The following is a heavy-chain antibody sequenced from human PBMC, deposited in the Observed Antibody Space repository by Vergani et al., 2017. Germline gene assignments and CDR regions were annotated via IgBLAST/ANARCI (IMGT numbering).Heavy chain of an antibody. CDR3: AREEYSSSWSVNAFDI. Sequence: QVQLVESGGGLVKPGGSLRLYCAASGFTFSDYYMSWIRQAPGKGLEWVSYISSSSSYTNYADSVKGRFTISRDNAKNSLYLQMNSLRAEDTAVYYCAREEYSSSWSVNAFDIWGQGTMVTVSS. V-gene: IGHV3-11*06. CDR1: GFTFSDYY. CDR2: ISSSSSYT. J-gene: IGHJ3*02. D-gene: IGHD6-13*01.